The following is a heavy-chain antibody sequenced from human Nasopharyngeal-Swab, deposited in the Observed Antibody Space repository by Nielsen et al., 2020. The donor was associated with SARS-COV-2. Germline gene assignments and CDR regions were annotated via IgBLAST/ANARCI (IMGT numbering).Heavy chain of an antibody. D-gene: IGHD3-10*01. J-gene: IGHJ6*02. V-gene: IGHV3-48*03. CDR2: ISSSGSTI. Sequence: VRQAPGKGLEWVSYISSSGSTIYYADSVKGRFTISRDNAKNSLYLQMNSLRAEDTAVYYCARDRRYYGSGSYSDYYYGMDVWGQGTTVTVSS. CDR3: ARDRRYYGSGSYSDYYYGMDV.